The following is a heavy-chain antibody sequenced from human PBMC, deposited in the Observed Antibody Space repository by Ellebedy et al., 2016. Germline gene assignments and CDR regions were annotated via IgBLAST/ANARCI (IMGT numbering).Heavy chain of an antibody. CDR3: ASRALAVTGTDPPIDYYYGMDV. Sequence: GESLKISCVASGFTFSNFAMSWVRQAPGKGLEWVSSISRTGSYIYDADSAKGRFTISRANANNSLYLHMSGLRLEDTAVYYCASRALAVTGTDPPIDYYYGMDVWGQGTTVAVPS. J-gene: IGHJ6*02. CDR1: GFTFSNFA. D-gene: IGHD6-19*01. V-gene: IGHV3-21*01. CDR2: ISRTGSYI.